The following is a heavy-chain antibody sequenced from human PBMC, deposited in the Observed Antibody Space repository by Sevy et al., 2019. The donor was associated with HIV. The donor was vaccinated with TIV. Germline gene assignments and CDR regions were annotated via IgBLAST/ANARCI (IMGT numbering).Heavy chain of an antibody. J-gene: IGHJ6*02. D-gene: IGHD1-26*01. V-gene: IGHV3-30-3*01. CDR2: ISYDGINK. Sequence: GGSLRLSCAASGFIFSNYAMHWVRQAPGKGLEWVAVISYDGINKYYADSVKGRFTISRDNSKNTLYVQMNSLRAEDTAVYYCARDSNSGYYYYYAMDVSGQGTTVTVSS. CDR1: GFIFSNYA. CDR3: ARDSNSGYYYYYAMDV.